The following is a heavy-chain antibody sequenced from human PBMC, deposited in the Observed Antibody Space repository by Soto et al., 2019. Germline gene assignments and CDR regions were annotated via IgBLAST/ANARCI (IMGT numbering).Heavy chain of an antibody. V-gene: IGHV2-5*02. CDR3: DHGSVKPLSTFHYFDS. J-gene: IGHJ4*02. CDR2: IYWAGDL. Sequence: SGPTLVNPTQTLTLTCNFSGFSLNGNGVGVGWIRQPPGKALEWLALIYWAGDLRYSPALKSRLTITQDPSKDQVVLTMTNMDPTESGTSYRDHGSVKPLSTFHYFDSWGQGIRVTVSS. CDR1: GFSLNGNGVG.